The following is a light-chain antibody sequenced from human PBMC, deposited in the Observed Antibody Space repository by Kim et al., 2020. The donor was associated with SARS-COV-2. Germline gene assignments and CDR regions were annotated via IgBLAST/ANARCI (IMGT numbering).Light chain of an antibody. J-gene: IGLJ2*01. Sequence: VALGQTVRITCQGASLRSYYATWSQQKPGQAPIVVIYGKNNRPSGIPDRFSCSSSGNTASLTITGTQAGDEADYYCNSRDSNDNVVFGGGTQLTVL. CDR2: GKN. CDR3: NSRDSNDNVV. CDR1: SLRSYY. V-gene: IGLV3-19*01.